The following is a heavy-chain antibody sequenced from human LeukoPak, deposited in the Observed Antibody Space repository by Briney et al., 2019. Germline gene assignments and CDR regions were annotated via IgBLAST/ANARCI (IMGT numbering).Heavy chain of an antibody. V-gene: IGHV4-34*01. J-gene: IGHJ4*02. CDR2: INHSGST. Sequence: SETLSLTCAAYGGSFSGYYWSWIRQPPGKGLEWIGEINHSGSTNYNPSLKSRVTISVDTSKNQFSLKLSSVTAADTAVYYCASGWWELPDYWGQGTLVTVSS. CDR1: GGSFSGYY. D-gene: IGHD1-26*01. CDR3: ASGWWELPDY.